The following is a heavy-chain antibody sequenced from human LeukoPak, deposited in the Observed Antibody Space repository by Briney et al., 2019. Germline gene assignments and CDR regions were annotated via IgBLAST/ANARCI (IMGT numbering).Heavy chain of an antibody. CDR1: GFTFSSYA. D-gene: IGHD1-1*01. CDR2: TSGSGGST. V-gene: IGHV3-23*01. CDR3: ARVSLDHFDY. J-gene: IGHJ4*02. Sequence: GGSLRLSCAASGFTFSSYAMSWVRQAPGKGLEWVSATSGSGGSTYYADSVKGRFTISRDNSKNTLYLQMNSLRAEDTAVYYCARVSLDHFDYWGQGTLVTVSS.